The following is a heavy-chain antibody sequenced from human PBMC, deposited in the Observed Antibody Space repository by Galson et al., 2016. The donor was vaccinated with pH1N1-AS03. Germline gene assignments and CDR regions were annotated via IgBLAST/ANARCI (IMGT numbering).Heavy chain of an antibody. V-gene: IGHV1-8*01. Sequence: SVKVSCKASGYTFTSNDINWVRQATGQGLEWMGWMNPNTGITGYAQKFQGRVTMTRDISISTAYMELSSLRSEDTAAYFCARGVSAGVDFWGQGTLVTVSP. CDR1: GYTFTSND. D-gene: IGHD3-10*01. CDR3: ARGVSAGVDF. CDR2: MNPNTGIT. J-gene: IGHJ4*02.